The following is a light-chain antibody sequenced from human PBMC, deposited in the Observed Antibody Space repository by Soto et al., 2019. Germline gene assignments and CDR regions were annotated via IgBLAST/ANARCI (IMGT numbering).Light chain of an antibody. CDR2: EVN. CDR3: CSSGGSPTDV. CDR1: SRNVGSYKL. Sequence: QSALTQPASVSGSPGQSITIPCTVASRNVGSYKLVPWDQQHPGKAPKLMIFEVNTRPSGVSNRFSGSKSGNTASLTISGLKVEDEADYYCCSSGGSPTDVFGTGTKVTVL. J-gene: IGLJ1*01. V-gene: IGLV2-23*02.